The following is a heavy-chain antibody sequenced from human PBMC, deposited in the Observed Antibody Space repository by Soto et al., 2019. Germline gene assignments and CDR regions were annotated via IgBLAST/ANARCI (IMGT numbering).Heavy chain of an antibody. J-gene: IGHJ6*02. Sequence: GASVQVSFKASRGPFSSYAISCVRQAPGQGPEWTGGIIPIFGTANYAQKFQGRVTITADESTSTAYMELSSLRSEDTAVYYCARDLGSSGWGVYYSYYYGMDVRGQGTPVTVSS. CDR3: ARDLGSSGWGVYYSYYYGMDV. CDR1: RGPFSSYA. D-gene: IGHD6-19*01. V-gene: IGHV1-69*13. CDR2: IIPIFGTA.